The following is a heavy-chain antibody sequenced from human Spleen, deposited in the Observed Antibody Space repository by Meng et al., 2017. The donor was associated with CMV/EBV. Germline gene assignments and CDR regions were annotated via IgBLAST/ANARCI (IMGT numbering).Heavy chain of an antibody. CDR3: ARGEDYGWFDT. Sequence: SCKTSGYTFTDFGVSWVRQAPGQGLEWLGWINPNSGGTNYAQKFQGRVTMTRDTSISTAYMELSRLRSDDTAVYYCARGEDYGWFDTWGQGTLVTVSS. D-gene: IGHD4/OR15-4a*01. V-gene: IGHV1-2*02. CDR2: INPNSGGT. J-gene: IGHJ5*02. CDR1: GYTFTDFG.